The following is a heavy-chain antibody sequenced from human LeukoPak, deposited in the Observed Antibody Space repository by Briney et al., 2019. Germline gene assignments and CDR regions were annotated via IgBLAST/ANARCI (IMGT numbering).Heavy chain of an antibody. CDR3: AREASWELLRNWFDP. V-gene: IGHV3-30*04. CDR1: GFTFSSYA. J-gene: IGHJ5*02. CDR2: ISYDGSNK. D-gene: IGHD1-26*01. Sequence: GRSLRLSCAASGFTFSSYAIHWVRQAPGRGLQWVAVISYDGSNKYYADSVKGRFTISRDNSKNTLYLQMNSLRAEDTAVYYCAREASWELLRNWFDPWGQGTLVTVSS.